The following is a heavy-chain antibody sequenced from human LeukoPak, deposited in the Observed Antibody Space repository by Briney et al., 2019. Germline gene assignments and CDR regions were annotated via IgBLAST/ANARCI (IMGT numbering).Heavy chain of an antibody. CDR1: GFTFSSYG. CDR2: ISYDGSNK. V-gene: IGHV3-30*18. CDR3: AKGPLTYYDILTGPFDY. D-gene: IGHD3-9*01. Sequence: GGSLRLSCAASGFTFSSYGMHWVRQAPGKGLEWVAVISYDGSNKYYADSVKGRFTISRDNSKNTLYLQMNSLRAEDTAVYYCAKGPLTYYDILTGPFDYWGQGTLVTVSS. J-gene: IGHJ4*02.